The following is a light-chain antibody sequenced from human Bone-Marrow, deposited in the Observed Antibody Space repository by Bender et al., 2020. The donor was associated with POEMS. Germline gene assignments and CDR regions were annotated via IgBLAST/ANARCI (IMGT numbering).Light chain of an antibody. CDR3: CSYAGSSWV. CDR1: SSDVGAFDY. J-gene: IGLJ3*02. CDR2: FVS. V-gene: IGLV2-14*03. Sequence: QSALTQPASVSGSPGQSVTISCTGTSSDVGAFDYFSWYQQDPGKAPKLIIYFVSRRPSGVSTRFSGSKSGNTASLTISGLQAEDEADYFCCSYAGSSWVFGGGTKLTVL.